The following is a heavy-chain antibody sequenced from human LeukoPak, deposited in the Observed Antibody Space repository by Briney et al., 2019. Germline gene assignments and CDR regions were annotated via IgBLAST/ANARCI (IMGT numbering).Heavy chain of an antibody. Sequence: ASVKVSCKASGGTFSSYAISWVRQAPGLGLEWMGRIIPIFGIANYAQKFQGRVTITADKSTSTAYMELSSLRSEDTAVYYCARDLSLAIVVVITTSVGAFDIWGQGTMVTVSS. J-gene: IGHJ3*02. CDR1: GGTFSSYA. D-gene: IGHD3-22*01. CDR3: ARDLSLAIVVVITTSVGAFDI. V-gene: IGHV1-69*04. CDR2: IIPIFGIA.